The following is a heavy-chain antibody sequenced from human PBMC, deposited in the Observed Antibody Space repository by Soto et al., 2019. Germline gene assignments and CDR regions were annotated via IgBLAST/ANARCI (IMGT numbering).Heavy chain of an antibody. CDR2: IIPIFGTA. Sequence: QVQLVQSGAEVKKPGSSVKVSCKASGGTFSSYAISWVRQAPGQGLEWMGGIIPIFGTANYAQKFQGRVTINADESTSTAYMELSSLRSGDTAVYYCASGEIVVVPAATYYYGMDVWGQGTTVTVSS. CDR1: GGTFSSYA. CDR3: ASGEIVVVPAATYYYGMDV. D-gene: IGHD2-2*01. V-gene: IGHV1-69*01. J-gene: IGHJ6*02.